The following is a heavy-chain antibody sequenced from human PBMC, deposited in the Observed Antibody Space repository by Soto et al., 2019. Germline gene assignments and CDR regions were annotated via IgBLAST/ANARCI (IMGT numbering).Heavy chain of an antibody. D-gene: IGHD3-3*01. CDR3: ARPDYDFWSGYYTGGEDY. J-gene: IGHJ4*02. Sequence: ESGGGLVKPGGSLRLSCAASGFTFSDYYMSWIRQAPGKGLEWVSYISSSGSTIYYADSVKGRFTISRDNAKNSLYLQMNSLRAEDTAVYYCARPDYDFWSGYYTGGEDYWGQGTLVTVSS. CDR2: ISSSGSTI. V-gene: IGHV3-11*01. CDR1: GFTFSDYY.